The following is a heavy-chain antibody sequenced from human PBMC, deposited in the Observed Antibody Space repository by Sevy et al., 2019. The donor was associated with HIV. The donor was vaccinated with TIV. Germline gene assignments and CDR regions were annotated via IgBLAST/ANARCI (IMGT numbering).Heavy chain of an antibody. Sequence: GGSLRLSCAASGFSFTWYWMSWVRQTPEKGLEWVANIKQDGSEKNYVDSVKGRFIISRDNVKNSLYLQMNSLRVEDTAMYYCASKGGSRHKDPFDTWGQGTMVTVSS. CDR3: ASKGGSRHKDPFDT. CDR1: GFSFTWYW. V-gene: IGHV3-7*01. J-gene: IGHJ3*02. D-gene: IGHD3-10*01. CDR2: IKQDGSEK.